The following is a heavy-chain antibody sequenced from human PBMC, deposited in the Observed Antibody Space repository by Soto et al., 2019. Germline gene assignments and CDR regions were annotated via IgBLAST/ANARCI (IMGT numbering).Heavy chain of an antibody. CDR3: AREWDGKTDHSNYYYYGMDV. V-gene: IGHV1-2*04. Sequence: ASVKVSCKASGYTFTGYYMHWVRQAPGQGLEWMGWINPNSDGTNYAKKFQGWVNMTRDTSISTAYMELSRLRSDDTAVYYCAREWDGKTDHSNYYYYGMDVWGQGTTVTVSS. J-gene: IGHJ6*02. CDR2: INPNSDGT. D-gene: IGHD1-26*01. CDR1: GYTFTGYY.